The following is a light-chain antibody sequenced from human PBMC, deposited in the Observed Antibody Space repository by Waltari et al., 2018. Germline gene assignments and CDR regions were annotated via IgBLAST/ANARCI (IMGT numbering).Light chain of an antibody. CDR1: QMVISRY. Sequence: EMVLTQSPGTLSVTTGERATLSCRSSQMVISRYFAWYQQKPGQAPRLLIFDASSRATGIPDRFTGSGSGTDFSLTISSVEPEDSAVYYCHGYGSSPTWTFGQGP. CDR2: DAS. CDR3: HGYGSSPTWT. V-gene: IGKV3-20*01. J-gene: IGKJ1*01.